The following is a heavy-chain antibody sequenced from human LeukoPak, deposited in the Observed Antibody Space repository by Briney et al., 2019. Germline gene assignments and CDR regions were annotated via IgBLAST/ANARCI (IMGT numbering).Heavy chain of an antibody. CDR2: IRGSGGTT. CDR3: ARDARDGYGGNPFDY. V-gene: IGHV3-23*01. CDR1: GFTFSSYA. Sequence: GGSLRLSCAASGFTFSSYAMYWVRQAPGKGLEWVSTIRGSGGTTYYADSVKGRFTISRDNSKNTLYLQMNSLRAEDTAVYYCARDARDGYGGNPFDYWGQGTLVTVSS. D-gene: IGHD4-23*01. J-gene: IGHJ4*02.